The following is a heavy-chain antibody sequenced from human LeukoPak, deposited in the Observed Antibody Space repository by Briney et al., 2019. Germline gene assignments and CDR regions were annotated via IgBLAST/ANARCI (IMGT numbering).Heavy chain of an antibody. V-gene: IGHV1-2*02. D-gene: IGHD2/OR15-2a*01. CDR3: ARGIYSYSSPFDY. CDR2: INPNSGGT. J-gene: IGHJ4*02. CDR1: GYTFSGYY. Sequence: GASVKVSCKASGYTFSGYYMHWVQQAPGQGLEWMGWINPNSGGTNYAQKFQGRVTMTRDRTISTVYMELSSLGSDDTAVYYCARGIYSYSSPFDYWGQGTLVTVSS.